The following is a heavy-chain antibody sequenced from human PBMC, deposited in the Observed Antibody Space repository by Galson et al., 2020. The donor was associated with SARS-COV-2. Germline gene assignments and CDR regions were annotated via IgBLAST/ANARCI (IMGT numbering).Heavy chain of an antibody. CDR3: ATLHRGQADV. J-gene: IGHJ4*02. V-gene: IGHV4-4*07. CDR1: GASMSNYY. CDR2: IYTSGST. Sequence: SETLSLTCTVSGASMSNYYWSWIRQPAGKGLEWIGRIYTSGSTKYNPSLKSRVTISVDTSKNQFSLKLTSVTAADTAVYYCATLHRGQADVWGQGILVTVSS. D-gene: IGHD3-10*01.